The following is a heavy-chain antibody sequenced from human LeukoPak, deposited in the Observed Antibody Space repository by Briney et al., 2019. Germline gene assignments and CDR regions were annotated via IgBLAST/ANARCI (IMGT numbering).Heavy chain of an antibody. V-gene: IGHV1-2*02. J-gene: IGHJ5*02. D-gene: IGHD2-15*01. CDR1: GYTFTDYY. CDR2: MNPNNGGA. Sequence: GASVKVSCKASGYTFTDYYMHWVRQAPGQGLEWMGWMNPNNGGANHAQKFQGRVTMTRDTSISTAYMELSRLRSDDTAVYYCARGHHCTGDSCYSNWFDPWGQGTLVTVSS. CDR3: ARGHHCTGDSCYSNWFDP.